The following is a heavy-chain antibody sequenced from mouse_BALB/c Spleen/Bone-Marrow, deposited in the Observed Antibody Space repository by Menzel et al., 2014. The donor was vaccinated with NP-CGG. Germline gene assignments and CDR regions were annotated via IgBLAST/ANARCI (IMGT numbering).Heavy chain of an antibody. CDR3: TRVIYYGYAWFAY. Sequence: DVQLQESGTVLARPGASVKMSCKASGYTFTSYWMHWVKRRPGQGLEWIGAIYPGNSDTSYNQKFKGKAKLTAVTSTSTAYMELSSLTNEDSAVYYCTRVIYYGYAWFAYWGQGTLVTVSA. CDR2: IYPGNSDT. CDR1: GYTFTSYW. D-gene: IGHD2-2*01. J-gene: IGHJ3*01. V-gene: IGHV1-5*01.